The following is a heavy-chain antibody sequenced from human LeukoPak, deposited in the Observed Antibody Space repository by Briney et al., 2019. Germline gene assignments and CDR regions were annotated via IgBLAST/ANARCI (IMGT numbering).Heavy chain of an antibody. CDR1: GGSFSGYY. V-gene: IGHV4-34*01. CDR3: ARHGERGYSYGHDY. J-gene: IGHJ4*02. Sequence: SETLSLTCAVYGGSFSGYYWSWIRQPPGKGLEWIEEINHSGSTNYNPSLKSRVTISVDASKNQFSLKLSSVTAADTAVYYCARHGERGYSYGHDYWGQGTLVTVSS. CDR2: INHSGST. D-gene: IGHD5-18*01.